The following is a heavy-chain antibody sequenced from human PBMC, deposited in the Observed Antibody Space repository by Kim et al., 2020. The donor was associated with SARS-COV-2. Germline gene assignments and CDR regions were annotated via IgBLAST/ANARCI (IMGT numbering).Heavy chain of an antibody. J-gene: IGHJ4*02. D-gene: IGHD6-19*01. CDR3: ARGHSSGSKAYYFDY. Sequence: SVKGRFTISRDNAQNSLYLQMNSLRAEDTAVYYCARGHSSGSKAYYFDYWGQGTLVTVSS. V-gene: IGHV3-11*06.